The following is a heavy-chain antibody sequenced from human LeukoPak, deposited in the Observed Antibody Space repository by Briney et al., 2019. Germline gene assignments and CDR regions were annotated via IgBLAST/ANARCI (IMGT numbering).Heavy chain of an antibody. CDR1: GYTFTSYD. CDR2: MNPNSGNT. Sequence: GASVRVSCKASGYTFTSYDINWVRQAPGQGLEGRGWMNPNSGNTGYAQKFQGRVTITRNTSISTAYMELSSLRSEDTAVYYCARGVTKERFLEWLWTSIAFDIWGQGTMVTVSS. J-gene: IGHJ3*02. CDR3: ARGVTKERFLEWLWTSIAFDI. V-gene: IGHV1-8*03. D-gene: IGHD3-3*01.